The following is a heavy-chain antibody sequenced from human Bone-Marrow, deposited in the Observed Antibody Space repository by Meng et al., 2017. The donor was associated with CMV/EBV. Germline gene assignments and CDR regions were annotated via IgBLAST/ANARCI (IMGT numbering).Heavy chain of an antibody. V-gene: IGHV3-11*04. D-gene: IGHD1-26*01. CDR2: ISSSGSTI. J-gene: IGHJ5*02. CDR3: GTERPAGATALDH. Sequence: GESLKISCAASGFTFSDYYMSWIRQAPGKGLEWVSYISSSGSTIYYADSVKGRFTISRDNAKNSLYLQMNSLRGEDTAVYYCGTERPAGATALDHWGQGTLVTVSS. CDR1: GFTFSDYY.